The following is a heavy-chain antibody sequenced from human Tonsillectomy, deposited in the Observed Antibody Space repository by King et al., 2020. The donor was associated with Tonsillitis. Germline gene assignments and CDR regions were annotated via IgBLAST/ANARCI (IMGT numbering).Heavy chain of an antibody. CDR1: GFTFDDYA. CDR3: AKAWGCNGAMVTN. J-gene: IGHJ4*02. Sequence: VQLVESGGGLVQPGRSLRLYCAASGFTFDDYAMHWVRQAPGKGLEWDSGISWNSGSIGYADSVKGRFTISRDNAKNSLYLQMNSLRAEDTALYYCAKAWGCNGAMVTNCGQGTLVTVSS. CDR2: ISWNSGSI. V-gene: IGHV3-9*01. D-gene: IGHD5-18*01.